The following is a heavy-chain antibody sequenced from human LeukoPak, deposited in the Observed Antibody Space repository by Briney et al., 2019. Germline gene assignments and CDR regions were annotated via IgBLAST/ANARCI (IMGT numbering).Heavy chain of an antibody. CDR1: GGTFSSYA. Sequence: ASVKVSCKASGGTFSSYAISWVRQAPGQGLEWMGGIIPIFGTANYAQKFQGRVTITTDESTSTAYMELSSLRSEDTAVYYCARGGIAASLDAFDIWGQGTMVTVSS. V-gene: IGHV1-69*05. CDR2: IIPIFGTA. J-gene: IGHJ3*02. D-gene: IGHD6-13*01. CDR3: ARGGIAASLDAFDI.